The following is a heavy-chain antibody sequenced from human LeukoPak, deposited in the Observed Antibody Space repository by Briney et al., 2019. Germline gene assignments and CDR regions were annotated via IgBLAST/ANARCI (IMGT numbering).Heavy chain of an antibody. V-gene: IGHV4-59*02. J-gene: IGHJ4*02. CDR2: VYYSGST. CDR3: ARIHRYCSGGACYVLDN. CDR1: GGSVSGYY. D-gene: IGHD2-15*01. Sequence: SETLSLTCVVSGGSVSGYYWGWIRQPPGRGLEWIGYVYYSGSTNYNPSFKSRITISVDTSRNQFPLQLSSVTAADTAVYYCARIHRYCSGGACYVLDNWGQGTLVAVSS.